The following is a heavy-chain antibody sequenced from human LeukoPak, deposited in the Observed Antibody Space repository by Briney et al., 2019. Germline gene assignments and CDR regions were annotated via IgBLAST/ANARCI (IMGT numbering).Heavy chain of an antibody. CDR1: GGSISSYY. Sequence: SETLSLTCTVSGGSISSYYWGWIRQPPGKGLEWIGYIYYSGSTNYNPSLKSRVTISVDTSKNQFSLKLSSVTAADTAVYYCARVKIGYYGSGSYQRTGYAFDIWGQGTMVTVSS. CDR2: IYYSGST. D-gene: IGHD3-10*01. J-gene: IGHJ3*02. V-gene: IGHV4-59*01. CDR3: ARVKIGYYGSGSYQRTGYAFDI.